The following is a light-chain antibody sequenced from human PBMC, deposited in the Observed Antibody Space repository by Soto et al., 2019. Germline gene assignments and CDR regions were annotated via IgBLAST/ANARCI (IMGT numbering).Light chain of an antibody. Sequence: EIELTQSPGTLSLSPGESATLSCRVSQTTSPKYVAWYQQRRGLAPRLLVYGASKRAAGIPDRFRGSGSGSEFSLTISGLEPEDFAVYXXXHFGSSPPVIFGQGTRLEIK. CDR3: XHFGSSPPVI. J-gene: IGKJ5*01. CDR2: GAS. V-gene: IGKV3-20*01. CDR1: QTTSPKY.